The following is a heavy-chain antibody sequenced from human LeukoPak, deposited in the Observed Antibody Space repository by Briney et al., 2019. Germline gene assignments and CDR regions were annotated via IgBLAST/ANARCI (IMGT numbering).Heavy chain of an antibody. CDR1: GGSISSGGYY. J-gene: IGHJ4*02. CDR3: ARGVTTLDFDY. CDR2: IYHSGST. D-gene: IGHD4-17*01. V-gene: IGHV4-30-2*01. Sequence: KPSETLSLTCTVSGGSISSGGYYWSWIRQPPGKGLEWIGYIYHSGSTYYNPSLKSRVTISVDRSKNQFSLKLSSVTAADTAVYYCARGVTTLDFDYWGQGTLVTVSS.